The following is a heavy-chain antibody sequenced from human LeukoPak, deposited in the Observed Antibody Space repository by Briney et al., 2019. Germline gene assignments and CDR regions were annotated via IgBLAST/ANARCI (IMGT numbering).Heavy chain of an antibody. Sequence: ASVKVSCKASGYTFTSYYMHWVRQAPGQGLEWMGIINPSAGGTSYAQKFQGRLTMTRDTSTSTVYMELSSLRSEDRAVYYCARIIVGPPRPYFDYWGQGTLVTVSS. J-gene: IGHJ4*02. CDR1: GYTFTSYY. CDR3: ARIIVGPPRPYFDY. V-gene: IGHV1-46*01. CDR2: INPSAGGT. D-gene: IGHD1-26*01.